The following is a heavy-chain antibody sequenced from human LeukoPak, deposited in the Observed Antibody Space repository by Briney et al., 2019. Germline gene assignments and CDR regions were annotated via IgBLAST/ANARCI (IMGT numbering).Heavy chain of an antibody. Sequence: VQVSRQASGGTFSSYAISWVRQAPGQGLEWMGGIIPIFGTANYAQKFQGRVTITADESTSTAYMELSSLRSEDTAVYYCAIYWYDSSGWNAEIDAFDIWGQGTMVTVSS. CDR3: AIYWYDSSGWNAEIDAFDI. V-gene: IGHV1-69*13. CDR2: IIPIFGTA. J-gene: IGHJ3*02. D-gene: IGHD3-22*01. CDR1: GGTFSSYA.